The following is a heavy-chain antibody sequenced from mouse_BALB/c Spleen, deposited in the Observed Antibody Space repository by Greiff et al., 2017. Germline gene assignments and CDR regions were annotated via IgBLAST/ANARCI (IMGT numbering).Heavy chain of an antibody. CDR1: GFSLTSYG. D-gene: IGHD1-2*01. CDR3: ARVYGYEYYAMDY. V-gene: IGHV2-9*02. J-gene: IGHJ4*01. CDR2: IWAGGST. Sequence: QVQLKQSGPGLVAPSQSLSITCTVSGFSLTSYGVHWVRQPPGKGLEWLGVIWAGGSTNYNSALMSRLSISKDNSKSQVFLKMNSLQTDDTAMYYCARVYGYEYYAMDYWGQGTSVTVSS.